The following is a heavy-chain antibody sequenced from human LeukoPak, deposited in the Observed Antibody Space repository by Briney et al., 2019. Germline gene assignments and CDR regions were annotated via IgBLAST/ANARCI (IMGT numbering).Heavy chain of an antibody. CDR2: IYYSGST. CDR3: ARGRIAAAVMDV. V-gene: IGHV4-59*01. CDR1: GGSISSYY. D-gene: IGHD6-13*01. J-gene: IGHJ6*03. Sequence: SETLSLTCTVSGGSISSYYWSWIRQPPGKGLEWIGYIYYSGSTNYNPSLKSRVTISVDTSKNQFSLKLSSVTAADTAVYYCARGRIAAAVMDVWGKGTTVTVSS.